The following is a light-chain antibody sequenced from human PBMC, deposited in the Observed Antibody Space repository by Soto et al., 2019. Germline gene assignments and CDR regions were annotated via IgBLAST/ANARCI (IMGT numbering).Light chain of an antibody. CDR3: QQYASSVT. J-gene: IGKJ1*01. CDR2: GAS. CDR1: QSFSSTF. V-gene: IGKV3-20*01. Sequence: EILLTQSPDSLSLSPGDRATLSCRASQSFSSTFFAWYQQKPGQAPRLLIYGASSRATGIPDRFSGSGSGKDFTLTISRLEPEDFPVYYCQQYASSVTFGQGTKVEIK.